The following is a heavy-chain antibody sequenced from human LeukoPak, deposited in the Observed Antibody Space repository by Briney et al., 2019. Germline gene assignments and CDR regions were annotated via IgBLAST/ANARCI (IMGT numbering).Heavy chain of an antibody. Sequence: AGGSLRLSCSASGLTVTNAWMNWVRQAPGKGLEWVSVISGGGGTYYADSVKGRFTISRDNSKNTVYLQMNSLRAEDTAVYYCGKEGYSSGWLESWGQGTLVTVSS. CDR2: ISGGGGT. J-gene: IGHJ4*02. V-gene: IGHV3-53*01. D-gene: IGHD6-19*01. CDR3: GKEGYSSGWLES. CDR1: GLTVTNAW.